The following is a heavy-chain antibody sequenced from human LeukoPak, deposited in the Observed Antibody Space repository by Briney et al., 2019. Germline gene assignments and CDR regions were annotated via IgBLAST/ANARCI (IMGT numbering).Heavy chain of an antibody. V-gene: IGHV3-21*05. D-gene: IGHD2-8*01. CDR3: ARGHHNGDY. Sequence: KPGGSLRLSCAASGFTFSSYAMSWVRQAPGKGLEWVSYISTRSTYTNYADSVRGRFTISRDDAKNSVYLQMNSLRAEDTAIYYCARGHHNGDYWGQGTLVTVSS. CDR2: ISTRSTYT. CDR1: GFTFSSYA. J-gene: IGHJ4*02.